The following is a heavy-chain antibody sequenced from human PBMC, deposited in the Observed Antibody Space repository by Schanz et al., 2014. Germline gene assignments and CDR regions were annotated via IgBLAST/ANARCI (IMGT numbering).Heavy chain of an antibody. D-gene: IGHD3-10*01. CDR3: ARGHYGLDV. V-gene: IGHV3-7*01. Sequence: EGKGEEEGGGLVQPGGSLRLSFSSSFFTSSNSFISCFRHSPGKGLEWVAYIKHDGSEKYHVDSVKGRFTISRDNAKGSVYLQMNSLRAEDTAVYYCARGHYGLDVWGPGTSVTVSS. J-gene: IGHJ6*02. CDR2: IKHDGSEK. CDR1: FFTSSNSF.